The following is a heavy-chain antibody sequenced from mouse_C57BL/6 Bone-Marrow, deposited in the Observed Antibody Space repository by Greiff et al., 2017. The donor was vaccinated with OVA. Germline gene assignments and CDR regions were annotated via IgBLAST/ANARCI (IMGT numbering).Heavy chain of an antibody. J-gene: IGHJ3*01. D-gene: IGHD1-1*01. CDR3: ARLTTVVATDFAY. CDR1: GFSLTSYG. Sequence: VKLVESGPGLVQPSQSLSITCTVSGFSLTSYGVHWVRQSPGKGLEWLGVIWSGGSTDYNAAFISRLSISKDNSKSQVFFKMNSLQADDTAIYYCARLTTVVATDFAYWGQGTLVTVSA. V-gene: IGHV2-2*01. CDR2: IWSGGST.